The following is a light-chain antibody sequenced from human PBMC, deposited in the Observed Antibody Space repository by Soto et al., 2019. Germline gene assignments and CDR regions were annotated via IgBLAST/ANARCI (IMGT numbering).Light chain of an antibody. CDR2: AAS. Sequence: DIQMTQSPSSVSASVGDRVTITCRASQGISSWVAWYQQKPGTAPKLLIYAASSLQSGVPSRFSGSGSGTDFTLTSSSLQPEDFATYYCQQATSFPFTFGPGTKVDIK. V-gene: IGKV1D-12*01. CDR3: QQATSFPFT. J-gene: IGKJ3*01. CDR1: QGISSW.